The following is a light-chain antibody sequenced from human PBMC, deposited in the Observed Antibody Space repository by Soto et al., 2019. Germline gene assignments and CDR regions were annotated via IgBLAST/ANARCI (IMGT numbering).Light chain of an antibody. J-gene: IGKJ1*01. Sequence: DIVMTQSPDSLAVSLGERATINCKSSQSVLYSSNNKSYLAWYQQKPGQPPKLLIYWASTRESGVPDRFSGSGSGTDFTLTISSLQAEDVAVYYCQQYYSTPPTFGQGTKV. V-gene: IGKV4-1*01. CDR3: QQYYSTPPT. CDR2: WAS. CDR1: QSVLYSSNNKSY.